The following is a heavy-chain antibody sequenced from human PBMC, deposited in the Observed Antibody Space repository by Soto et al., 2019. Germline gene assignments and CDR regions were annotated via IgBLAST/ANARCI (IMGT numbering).Heavy chain of an antibody. CDR1: GFTVSSNY. CDR2: IYSGGST. Sequence: GGSLRLSCAASGFTVSSNYMSWVRQAPGKGLEWVSVIYSGGSTYYADSVKGRFTISRDNSKNTLYLQMNSLRDEDTAVYYCETQGYCSSTSCSGIYYYYGMDVWGQGTTVTVSS. V-gene: IGHV3-66*01. CDR3: ETQGYCSSTSCSGIYYYYGMDV. D-gene: IGHD2-2*01. J-gene: IGHJ6*02.